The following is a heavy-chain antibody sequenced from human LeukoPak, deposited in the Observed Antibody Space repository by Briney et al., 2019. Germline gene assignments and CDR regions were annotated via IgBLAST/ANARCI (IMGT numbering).Heavy chain of an antibody. CDR3: ARGPGPADDGGGYCFDY. V-gene: IGHV1-46*01. J-gene: IGHJ4*02. Sequence: ASVKGSCKASGYTFTSYYLYWVRQAPGQGLEWMGVINPSGGSTTSAQKFQGRVTMTRDTSTSTVYMELRSVRSEDTAVYYCARGPGPADDGGGYCFDYWGQGTLVTASS. CDR1: GYTFTSYY. CDR2: INPSGGST. D-gene: IGHD3-22*01.